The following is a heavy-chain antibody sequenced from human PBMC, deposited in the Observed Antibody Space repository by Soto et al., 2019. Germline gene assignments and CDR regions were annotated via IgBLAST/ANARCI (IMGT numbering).Heavy chain of an antibody. CDR1: GFTFTNYW. J-gene: IGHJ3*02. CDR2: IKPDGSEK. Sequence: GGSLRLSCAASGFTFTNYWMSWVRQAPGKGLEWVANIKPDGSEKFYVDSLKGRFTMSRDNAKNSLYLQMNSLKTEDTAVYYCARISAAVSNAFDIWGQGTMVTVSS. D-gene: IGHD6-13*01. CDR3: ARISAAVSNAFDI. V-gene: IGHV3-7*05.